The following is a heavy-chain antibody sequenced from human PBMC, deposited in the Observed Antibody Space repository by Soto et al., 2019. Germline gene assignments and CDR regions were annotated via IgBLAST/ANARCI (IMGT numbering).Heavy chain of an antibody. Sequence: SETLSLTCTVFGGTIRSYYWSWVRRPPGKGLEWIGYVYNSGSTYYNPSLKSRVTISIDRSKNQFSLKLRSLTDADTAVYYSARGPDYCGQGILVTV. V-gene: IGHV4-59*12. CDR1: GGTIRSYY. CDR3: ARGPDY. CDR2: VYNSGST. J-gene: IGHJ4*02.